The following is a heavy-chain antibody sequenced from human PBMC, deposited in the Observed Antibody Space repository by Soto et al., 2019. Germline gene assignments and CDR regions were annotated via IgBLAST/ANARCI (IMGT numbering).Heavy chain of an antibody. CDR3: ARDLNYDSSGYYEPTAWYYYYYYGMDV. V-gene: IGHV3-33*01. D-gene: IGHD3-22*01. CDR2: IWNDGSDK. CDR1: GFTFSSYG. Sequence: PGGSLRLSCAASGFTFSSYGMHLVRQAPGKGLEWVAVIWNDGSDKYYADSVKGRFTISRDNSKNTLYLQMNSLRAEDTAVYYCARDLNYDSSGYYEPTAWYYYYYYGMDVWAQGTTVTVSS. J-gene: IGHJ6*02.